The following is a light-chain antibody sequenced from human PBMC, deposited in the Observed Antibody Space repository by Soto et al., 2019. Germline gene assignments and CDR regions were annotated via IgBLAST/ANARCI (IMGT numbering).Light chain of an antibody. V-gene: IGLV2-14*01. CDR1: SSDVGPYNY. J-gene: IGLJ3*02. Sequence: QSALTQPASVSGSPGQSITISCTGTSSDVGPYNYVSWYQHHPGKAPKLLIYEVTKRPSGVSNRFSGSKSDNTASLTISGLQAEDEADYYCSSYTTSSTLVFGGGTKVTVL. CDR2: EVT. CDR3: SSYTTSSTLV.